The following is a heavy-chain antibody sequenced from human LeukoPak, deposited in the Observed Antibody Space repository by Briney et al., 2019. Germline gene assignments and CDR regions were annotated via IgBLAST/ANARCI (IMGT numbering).Heavy chain of an antibody. CDR2: ISWYSGSI. CDR1: RFTLDDYA. V-gene: IGHV3-9*01. D-gene: IGHD3-3*02. J-gene: IGHJ4*02. Sequence: GRSLRLSCAASRFTLDDYAMHWVRQAPGKGVEGGSGISWYSGSIGYADSVKGRFTISRDNAKHSLYLQINSLRAEDTAVYYCARGALLEWLDLTTSDYWRQGTLVTVSS. CDR3: ARGALLEWLDLTTSDY.